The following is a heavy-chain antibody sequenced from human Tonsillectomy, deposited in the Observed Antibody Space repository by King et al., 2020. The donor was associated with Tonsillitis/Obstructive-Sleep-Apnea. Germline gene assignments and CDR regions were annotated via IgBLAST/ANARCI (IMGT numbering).Heavy chain of an antibody. CDR1: GFTFSSYS. J-gene: IGHJ3*02. V-gene: IGHV3-21*01. CDR3: TRDRITMIVVVIPDAFDI. Sequence: VQLVESGGGLVKPGGSLRLSCAASGFTFSSYSMNWVRQAPGKGLEWVSSISSSSSYIYYADSVNGRFTITRDNAKNSLYLQMNSLRAEDTAVYYCTRDRITMIVVVIPDAFDIWGQGTMVTVSS. CDR2: ISSSSSYI. D-gene: IGHD3-22*01.